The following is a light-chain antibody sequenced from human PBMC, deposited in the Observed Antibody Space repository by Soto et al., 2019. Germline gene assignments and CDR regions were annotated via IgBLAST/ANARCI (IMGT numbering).Light chain of an antibody. CDR1: QSVSSS. J-gene: IGKJ4*01. CDR3: QQRSDWPPSLT. V-gene: IGKV3-11*01. Sequence: EIVLTQSPATLSLSPGERATLSCRASQSVSSSLAWYQQKPGQAPRLLIYAASNRATGIPTRFSGSGSGTDFTLTISSLEPEDFGVYYCQQRSDWPPSLTFGGETKVEIK. CDR2: AAS.